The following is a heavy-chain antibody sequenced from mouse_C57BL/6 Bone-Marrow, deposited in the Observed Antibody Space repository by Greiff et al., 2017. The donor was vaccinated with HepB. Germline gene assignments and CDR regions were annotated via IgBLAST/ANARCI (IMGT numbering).Heavy chain of an antibody. J-gene: IGHJ3*01. D-gene: IGHD3-2*02. Sequence: QVHVKQPGAELVKPGASVKLSCKASGYTFTSYWMQWVKQRPGQGLEWIGEIDPSDSYTNYNQKFKGKATLTVDTSSSTAYMQLSSLTSEDSAVYYCARELRLRVAYWGQGTLVTVSA. V-gene: IGHV1-50*01. CDR2: IDPSDSYT. CDR3: ARELRLRVAY. CDR1: GYTFTSYW.